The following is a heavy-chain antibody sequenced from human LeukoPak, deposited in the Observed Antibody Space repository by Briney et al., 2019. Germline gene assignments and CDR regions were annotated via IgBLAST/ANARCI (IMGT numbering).Heavy chain of an antibody. V-gene: IGHV4-31*03. CDR1: GGSISSSSYY. J-gene: IGHJ4*02. CDR3: ARGRTWWALATDLDY. D-gene: IGHD2-8*02. Sequence: SETLSLTCTVSGGSISSSSYYWGWIRQHPGKGLEWIGYIYYSGSTYYNPSLKSRVTISVDTSKNQFSLKLSSVTAADTAVYSCARGRTWWALATDLDYWGQGTLVTVSS. CDR2: IYYSGST.